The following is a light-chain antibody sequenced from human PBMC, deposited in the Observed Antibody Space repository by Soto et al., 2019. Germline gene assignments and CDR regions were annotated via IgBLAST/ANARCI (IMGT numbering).Light chain of an antibody. CDR3: SSYTSSSTLV. Sequence: QSVLTQPATVSGSPEQSITISCTGTSSDVGSYNLVSWYQQHPGKAPKVMIYEATKRPSGVSNRFSGSKSGNTASLTISGLQAEDEADYYCSSYTSSSTLVFGTGTKVTVL. V-gene: IGLV2-14*02. CDR1: SSDVGSYNL. J-gene: IGLJ1*01. CDR2: EAT.